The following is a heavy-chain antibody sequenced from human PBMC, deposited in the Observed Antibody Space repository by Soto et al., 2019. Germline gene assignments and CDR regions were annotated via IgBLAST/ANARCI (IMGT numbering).Heavy chain of an antibody. CDR3: ARWTTVTTKAAFDI. V-gene: IGHV1-8*01. CDR2: MNPNSGNT. J-gene: IGHJ3*02. Sequence: ASVKVSCKASGYTFTSYDINSVRQATGQGLEWMGWMNPNSGNTGYAQKFQGRVTMTRNTSISTAYMELSSLRSEDTAVYYCARWTTVTTKAAFDIWGQGTMVTVSS. CDR1: GYTFTSYD. D-gene: IGHD4-17*01.